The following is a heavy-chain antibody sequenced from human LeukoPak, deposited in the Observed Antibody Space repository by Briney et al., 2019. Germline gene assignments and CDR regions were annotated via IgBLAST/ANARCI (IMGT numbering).Heavy chain of an antibody. D-gene: IGHD3-22*01. CDR1: GYIFSSYW. Sequence: GESLRISCKGSGYIFSSYWIGWARRMPGKGLEWMGIIYPGGSDTRYSPPFQGQVTISADKSISTAYVQWNSLRASDTAMYYCARHQYYYDTRAYYIDYWGQGTLVTVSS. J-gene: IGHJ4*02. CDR3: ARHQYYYDTRAYYIDY. V-gene: IGHV5-51*01. CDR2: IYPGGSDT.